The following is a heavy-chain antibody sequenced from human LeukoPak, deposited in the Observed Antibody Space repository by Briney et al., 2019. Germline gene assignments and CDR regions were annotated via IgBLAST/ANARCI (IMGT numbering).Heavy chain of an antibody. V-gene: IGHV1-18*01. D-gene: IGHD6-13*01. J-gene: IGHJ6*03. CDR3: ARSDSSSWYHYYYYMDV. CDR1: GYTFTSYG. CDR2: ISAYNGNT. Sequence: ASVKVSCKASGYTFTSYGISWVRQAPGQGLEWMGWISAYNGNTNYAQKLQGRVTMTTDTSTSTAYMELRSLRSDDTAVYYCARSDSSSWYHYYYYMDVWGKGTTVTISS.